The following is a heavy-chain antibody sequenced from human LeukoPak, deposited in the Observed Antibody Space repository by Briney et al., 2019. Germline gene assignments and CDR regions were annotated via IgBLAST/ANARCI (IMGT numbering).Heavy chain of an antibody. D-gene: IGHD3-10*01. CDR1: GYPFTSYY. CDR2: INPSGGST. CDR3: ASETYYYGSGTPRAEYFQH. Sequence: GASVRLSCKASGYPFTSYYMHWVRQPPAQRLEWMGIINPSGGSTSYAHKFQGRVTMTRDTSTSTVYMELSSLRSEDTAVYYCASETYYYGSGTPRAEYFQHWGQGTLVTVSS. V-gene: IGHV1-46*01. J-gene: IGHJ1*01.